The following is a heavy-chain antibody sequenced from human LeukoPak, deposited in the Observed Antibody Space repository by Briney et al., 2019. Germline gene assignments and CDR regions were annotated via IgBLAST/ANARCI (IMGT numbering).Heavy chain of an antibody. CDR2: ISDSGGST. J-gene: IGHJ4*02. V-gene: IGHV3-23*01. CDR3: AKLPGRAADY. Sequence: GGSLRLSCAASGFTFSSYVMNWVRQAPGKGLEWVSGISDSGGSTYYADSVKGQFTISRDNSKNTLYLQMNSLRAEDTAVYYCAKLPGRAADYWGQGTLVTVSS. CDR1: GFTFSSYV.